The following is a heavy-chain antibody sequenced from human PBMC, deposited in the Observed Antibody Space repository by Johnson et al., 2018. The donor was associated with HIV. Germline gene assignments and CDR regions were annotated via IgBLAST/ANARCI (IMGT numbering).Heavy chain of an antibody. V-gene: IGHV3-30-3*01. Sequence: VQLVESGGGVVQPGRSLRLSCAASGFTFSSYAMHWVRQAPGQGLEWVAVISYDGSNKYYADPVKGRFTISRDNSKNTLYLQMNSLRAEDTAVYYCAREWGAFDIWGQGTMVTVSS. J-gene: IGHJ3*02. CDR3: AREWGAFDI. D-gene: IGHD1-26*01. CDR1: GFTFSSYA. CDR2: ISYDGSNK.